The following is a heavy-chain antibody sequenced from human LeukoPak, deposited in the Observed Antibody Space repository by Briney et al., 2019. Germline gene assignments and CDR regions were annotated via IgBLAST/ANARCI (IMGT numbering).Heavy chain of an antibody. CDR1: GFTFSSYS. D-gene: IGHD1-26*01. J-gene: IGHJ4*02. V-gene: IGHV3-48*02. CDR3: ASSGSYRFDY. CDR2: ITASGTAM. Sequence: GGSLRLSCAASGFTFSSYSMNWVCQAPGKGLEWVSHITASGTAMFYADSVKGRFTISGDNAKNSLYLQMNSLRDEDTAVYYCASSGSYRFDYWGQGTLVTVSS.